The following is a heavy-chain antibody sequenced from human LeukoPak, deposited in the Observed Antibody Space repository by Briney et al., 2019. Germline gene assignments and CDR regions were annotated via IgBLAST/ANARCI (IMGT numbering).Heavy chain of an antibody. J-gene: IGHJ4*02. D-gene: IGHD3-22*01. CDR2: ISAYNGNT. Sequence: GESLKISCKGSGYSFTSYGISWVRQAPGQGLEWMGWISAYNGNTNYAQKLQGRVTMTTDTSTSTAYMELRSLRSDDTAVYYCARDTPRITMIVVVNGFDYWGQGTLVTVSS. V-gene: IGHV1-18*01. CDR1: GYSFTSYG. CDR3: ARDTPRITMIVVVNGFDY.